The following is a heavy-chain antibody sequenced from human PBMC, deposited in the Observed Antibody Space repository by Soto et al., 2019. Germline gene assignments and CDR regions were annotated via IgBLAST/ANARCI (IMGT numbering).Heavy chain of an antibody. V-gene: IGHV3-30*18. CDR3: AKEGQMKVSTTLDH. CDR1: GFTFNSYG. CDR2: ISYDGRNQ. D-gene: IGHD1-20*01. J-gene: IGHJ4*02. Sequence: PGGSLRLSCAASGFTFNSYGMHWVRQAPGKGLEWLAVISYDGRNQYYADSAKGRFTISRDNSMNTLYLQINSLRAEDTAVYYCAKEGQMKVSTTLDHWGLGTLVTVSS.